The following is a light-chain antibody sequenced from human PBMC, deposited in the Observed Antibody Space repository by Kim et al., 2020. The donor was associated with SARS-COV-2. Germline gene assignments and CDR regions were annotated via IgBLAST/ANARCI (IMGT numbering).Light chain of an antibody. J-gene: IGKJ4*01. Sequence: STGERATLSCRASQSVSSSYLTWYQQKPGQAPRLLIYGASSRATGIPDRFSGSGSGTDFTLTISRLEPEAFAVYYCQQYGSSPLTFGGGTKV. CDR1: QSVSSSY. V-gene: IGKV3-20*01. CDR2: GAS. CDR3: QQYGSSPLT.